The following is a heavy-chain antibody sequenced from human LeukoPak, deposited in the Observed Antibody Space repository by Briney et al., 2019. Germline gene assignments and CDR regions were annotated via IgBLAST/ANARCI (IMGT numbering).Heavy chain of an antibody. Sequence: SETLSLTCAVYGGSFSGYYWSWICQPPGKGLEWIGEINHSGSTNYNPSLKSRVTISVDTSKNQFSLKLSSVTAADTAVYYCARGGYSYGPPSNGMDVWGQGTTVTVSS. CDR3: ARGGYSYGPPSNGMDV. CDR1: GGSFSGYY. J-gene: IGHJ6*02. V-gene: IGHV4-34*01. CDR2: INHSGST. D-gene: IGHD5-18*01.